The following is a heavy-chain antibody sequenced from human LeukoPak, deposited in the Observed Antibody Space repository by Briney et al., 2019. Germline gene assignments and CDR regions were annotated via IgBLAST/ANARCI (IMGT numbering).Heavy chain of an antibody. V-gene: IGHV3-15*01. Sequence: PGGSLRLSCAASGFTFSNAWMSWVRQAPGKGLEWVGRIKSKTDGGTTDYAAPVKGRFTISRDDSKNTLYLQMNSLKTEDTAVYYCTTRVSQQLDEFDYWGQGTLVTVSS. D-gene: IGHD6-13*01. CDR1: GFTFSNAW. CDR3: TTRVSQQLDEFDY. CDR2: IKSKTDGGTT. J-gene: IGHJ4*02.